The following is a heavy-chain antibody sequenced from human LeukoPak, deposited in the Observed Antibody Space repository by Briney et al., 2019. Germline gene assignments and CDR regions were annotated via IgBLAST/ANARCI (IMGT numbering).Heavy chain of an antibody. CDR3: ARLSVDSLYYYYGMDV. D-gene: IGHD5-12*01. Sequence: SETLSLTCTVSGGSISSSSYYWGWIRQPPGKGLEWIGSIYYSGSTYYNPSLKSRVTISVDTSKNQFSLKLSSVTAADTAVYYCARLSVDSLYYYYGMDVWGQGTTVTVSS. CDR2: IYYSGST. CDR1: GGSISSSSYY. J-gene: IGHJ6*02. V-gene: IGHV4-39*01.